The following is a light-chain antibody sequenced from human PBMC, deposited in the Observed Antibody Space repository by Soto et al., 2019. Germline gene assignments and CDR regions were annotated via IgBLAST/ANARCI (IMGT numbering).Light chain of an antibody. CDR3: QQRTNWPSST. CDR1: QSVNSY. Sequence: EIVLTQSPATLSLSPGERATLSCRASQSVNSYLAWYQQRPGQAPRLLIHDASSRATGIPARFSGSGSGTDFTLTISSLEPEDFAVYYCQQRTNWPSSTFGLGTRLEIK. CDR2: DAS. J-gene: IGKJ5*01. V-gene: IGKV3-11*01.